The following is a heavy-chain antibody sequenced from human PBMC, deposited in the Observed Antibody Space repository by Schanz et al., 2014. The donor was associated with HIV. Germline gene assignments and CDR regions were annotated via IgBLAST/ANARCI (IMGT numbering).Heavy chain of an antibody. CDR2: IWYDGSYE. V-gene: IGHV3-33*08. D-gene: IGHD1-26*01. J-gene: IGHJ4*02. Sequence: VQLVESGGGVVQPGRSLRLSCAASGFTFRTYGMHWVRQAPGKGLEWVAMIWYDGSYEEYADSVKGRFSVSRDNSKNILYLQINNLRAEDTAMYFCARHSGSLAAYFDFWGQGAPVTVSS. CDR1: GFTFRTYG. CDR3: ARHSGSLAAYFDF.